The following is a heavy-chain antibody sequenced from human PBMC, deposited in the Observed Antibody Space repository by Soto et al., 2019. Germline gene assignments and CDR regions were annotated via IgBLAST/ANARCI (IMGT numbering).Heavy chain of an antibody. CDR1: GFTFSSYW. D-gene: IGHD3-10*01. Sequence: GGSLRLSCAASGFTFSSYWMSWVRQAPGKGLEWVANIKQDGSEKYYVDSVKGRFTISRDNAKNSLYLQMNSLRAEDTVVYYCARGIRGLYGSGSYYRVPYYYYYMDVWGKGTTVTVSS. CDR2: IKQDGSEK. J-gene: IGHJ6*03. CDR3: ARGIRGLYGSGSYYRVPYYYYYMDV. V-gene: IGHV3-7*01.